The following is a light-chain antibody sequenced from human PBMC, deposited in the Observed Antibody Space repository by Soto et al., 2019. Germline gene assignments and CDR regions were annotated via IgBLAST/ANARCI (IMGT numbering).Light chain of an antibody. CDR1: QSISSW. CDR2: DAS. V-gene: IGKV1-5*01. CDR3: QQYNSYWT. Sequence: DIQMTQSPSTLSASVRDRVTITCRASQSISSWLAWYQQNPGKAPKLLIYDASILESGVPSRFSGNGSGTEFTLTISSLQPDDSATYYCQQYNSYWTFGQGTKVDIK. J-gene: IGKJ1*01.